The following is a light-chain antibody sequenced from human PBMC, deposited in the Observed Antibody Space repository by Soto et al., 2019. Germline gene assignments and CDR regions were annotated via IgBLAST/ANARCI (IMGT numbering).Light chain of an antibody. CDR2: EGT. V-gene: IGLV2-23*01. Sequence: QSALTQPASVSGSPGQSITVSCTGTSSDVGAYNLVSWYQQHPGKAPRLIIYEGTKRPSGISDRFSGSKSDNTASLTISGLRAEDEAHYHCCSYAGSRTVVFGGGTKVTVL. J-gene: IGLJ3*02. CDR1: SSDVGAYNL. CDR3: CSYAGSRTVV.